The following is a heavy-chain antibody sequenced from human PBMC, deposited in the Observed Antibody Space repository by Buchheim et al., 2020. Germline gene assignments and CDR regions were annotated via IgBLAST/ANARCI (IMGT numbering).Heavy chain of an antibody. CDR3: ARALQSYYGMDV. CDR1: GYTFTSYY. D-gene: IGHD5-24*01. Sequence: QVQLVQSGAEVKKPGASVKVSCKTSGYTFTSYYMHWVRQAPRQGLEWMGIINPSGGRTSYAQKFQGRVTMSTDTSTSTVYMELSSLRSEDTAVYYCARALQSYYGMDVWGQGTT. V-gene: IGHV1-46*01. J-gene: IGHJ6*02. CDR2: INPSGGRT.